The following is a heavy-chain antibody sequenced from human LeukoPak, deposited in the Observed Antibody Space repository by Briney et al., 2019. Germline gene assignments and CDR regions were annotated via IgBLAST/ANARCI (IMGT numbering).Heavy chain of an antibody. CDR3: ARDPRGYSKSHFDY. J-gene: IGHJ4*02. V-gene: IGHV3-21*01. Sequence: GGSLRLSCAASGFTFSSYSMNWVRQAPGKGLEWVSSISSSSSYIYYADSVKGRFTISRDNAKNSLYLQMNSLRAEDAAVYYCARDPRGYSKSHFDYWGQGTLVTVSS. D-gene: IGHD6-25*01. CDR2: ISSSSSYI. CDR1: GFTFSSYS.